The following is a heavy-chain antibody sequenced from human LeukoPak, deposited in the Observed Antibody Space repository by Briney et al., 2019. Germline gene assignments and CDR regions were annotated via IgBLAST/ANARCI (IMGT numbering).Heavy chain of an antibody. J-gene: IGHJ4*02. D-gene: IGHD4-23*01. Sequence: GGSLRLSCAASGFTFSSYAMHWVRQAPGKGLEWVAVISYDGSNKYYADSVKGRFTISRDNSKNTLYLQMNSLRAEDTAVYYCARDSEPHAVTPAYFDYWGQGTQVTVSS. CDR1: GFTFSSYA. CDR3: ARDSEPHAVTPAYFDY. CDR2: ISYDGSNK. V-gene: IGHV3-30-3*01.